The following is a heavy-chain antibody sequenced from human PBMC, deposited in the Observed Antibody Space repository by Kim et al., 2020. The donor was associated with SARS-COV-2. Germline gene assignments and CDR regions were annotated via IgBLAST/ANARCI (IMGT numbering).Heavy chain of an antibody. CDR1: GFTFSSYS. Sequence: GGSLRLSCAASGFTFSSYSMNWVRQAPGKGLEWVSSISSSSSYIYYADSVKGRFTISRDNAKNSLYLQMNSLRAEDTAVYYCANTGGRGTPLPEDYYYGMDVWGQGTTVTVSS. CDR3: ANTGGRGTPLPEDYYYGMDV. D-gene: IGHD3-16*01. J-gene: IGHJ6*02. CDR2: ISSSSSYI. V-gene: IGHV3-21*01.